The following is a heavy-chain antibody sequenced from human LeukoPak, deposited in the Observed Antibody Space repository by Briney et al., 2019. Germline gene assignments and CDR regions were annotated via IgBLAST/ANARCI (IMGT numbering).Heavy chain of an antibody. D-gene: IGHD1-1*01. Sequence: PSETLSLTCTVSGGSISSYYWSWIRQPPGKGLEWIGYIYYSGSTNYNPSLKSRVTISVDTSKNQFSLKLSSVTAADTAAYYCARNDIYYYGMDVWGQGTTVTVSS. CDR2: IYYSGST. CDR1: GGSISSYY. V-gene: IGHV4-59*01. J-gene: IGHJ6*02. CDR3: ARNDIYYYGMDV.